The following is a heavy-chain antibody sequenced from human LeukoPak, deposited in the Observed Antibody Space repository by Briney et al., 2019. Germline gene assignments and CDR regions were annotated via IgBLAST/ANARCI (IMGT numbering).Heavy chain of an antibody. CDR3: ARDSRGIAAAGTSNWFDP. V-gene: IGHV4-59*01. D-gene: IGHD6-13*01. Sequence: SETLSLTCTVSGGSISSYYWSWIRQPPGKGLEWIGYIYYSGSTNYNPSLKSRVTISVDTSKNQFSLKLSSVTAADTAVYYCARDSRGIAAAGTSNWFDPWGQGTLVTVSS. J-gene: IGHJ5*02. CDR1: GGSISSYY. CDR2: IYYSGST.